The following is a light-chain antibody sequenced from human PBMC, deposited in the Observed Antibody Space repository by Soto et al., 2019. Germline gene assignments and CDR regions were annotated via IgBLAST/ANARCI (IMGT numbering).Light chain of an antibody. V-gene: IGKV3-20*01. CDR2: DAS. Sequence: EIVLTQSPGTLSLSPGERATLSCRASQSVGTSLAWYQQKPGQAPRILIYDASSRATGIPDRFSGSGSGTDFTLIISRLEPEDFAVYYCQRYGSSLPFCGGTKVEIK. CDR1: QSVGTS. CDR3: QRYGSSLP. J-gene: IGKJ4*01.